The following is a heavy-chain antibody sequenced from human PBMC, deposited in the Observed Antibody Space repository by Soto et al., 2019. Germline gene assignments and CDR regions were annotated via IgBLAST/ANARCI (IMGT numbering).Heavy chain of an antibody. J-gene: IGHJ4*02. V-gene: IGHV1-8*01. CDR1: GYTFTSYD. D-gene: IGHD3-9*01. CDR3: ARWGKVLRYFDWIQTGLDY. Sequence: ASVKVSCKASGYTFTSYDINWVRQATGQGHEMMGWMYPNSGNTGYAQNFQGRVTMTRNTSISTAYMELSSLRFEDTAVYYCARWGKVLRYFDWIQTGLDYWGQGTLVTVSS. CDR2: MYPNSGNT.